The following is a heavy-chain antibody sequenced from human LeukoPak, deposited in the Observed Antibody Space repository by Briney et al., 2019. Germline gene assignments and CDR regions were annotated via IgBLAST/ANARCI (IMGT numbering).Heavy chain of an antibody. CDR1: GFTFSSYW. J-gene: IGHJ4*02. V-gene: IGHV3-74*01. CDR2: IKSDGSVT. D-gene: IGHD1-14*01. Sequence: PGGSLRLSCAASGFTFSSYWMHWVRQAPGEGLVWVSRIKSDGSVTWYADSVKGRFTISRDSAKNMLYLQMNSLRDEGTAVYFCARDHDAVGTTIDHWGQGTLVTVSS. CDR3: ARDHDAVGTTIDH.